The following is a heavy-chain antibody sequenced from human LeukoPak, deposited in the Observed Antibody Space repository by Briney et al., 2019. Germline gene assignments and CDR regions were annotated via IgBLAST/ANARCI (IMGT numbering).Heavy chain of an antibody. CDR1: GGTFSSYA. CDR2: IIPIFGTA. CDR3: ARGPAGYGPTYFDY. D-gene: IGHD5-18*01. Sequence: SVKVSCKASGGTFSSYAISWVRQAPGQGLEWMGGIIPIFGTANYAQKFQGRVTITADESTSTAYMELSSLRSEDTAVYYRARGPAGYGPTYFDYWGQGTLVTVSS. J-gene: IGHJ4*02. V-gene: IGHV1-69*13.